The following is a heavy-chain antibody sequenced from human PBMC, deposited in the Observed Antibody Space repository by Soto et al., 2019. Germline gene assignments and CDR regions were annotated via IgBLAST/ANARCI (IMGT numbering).Heavy chain of an antibody. Sequence: SETLSLTCTVSGGSISSGDYYWSWIRQPPGKGLEWIGYIYYSGSTYYNPSLKSRVTISVDTSKNQFSLKLSSVTAADTAVYYCARVNGIVTGTIYYFDYWGQGTLVTVS. CDR3: ARVNGIVTGTIYYFDY. V-gene: IGHV4-30-4*01. CDR1: GGSISSGDYY. J-gene: IGHJ4*02. CDR2: IYYSGST. D-gene: IGHD1-20*01.